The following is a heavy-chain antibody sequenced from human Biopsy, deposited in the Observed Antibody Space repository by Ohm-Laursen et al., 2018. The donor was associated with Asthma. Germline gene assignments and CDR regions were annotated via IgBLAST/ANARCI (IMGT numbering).Heavy chain of an antibody. CDR2: LSLDGSNK. J-gene: IGHJ4*02. Sequence: SLRLSCSASGFSFSNYGMHWVRQAPARGLDWVAVLSLDGSNKNYTDSVKGRFTISRDNSRNTLHLQRNSLRAEDTAVYYCAKDVFPGWELRRGPDYWGQGTLVTVSS. CDR1: GFSFSNYG. D-gene: IGHD1-26*01. V-gene: IGHV3-30*18. CDR3: AKDVFPGWELRRGPDY.